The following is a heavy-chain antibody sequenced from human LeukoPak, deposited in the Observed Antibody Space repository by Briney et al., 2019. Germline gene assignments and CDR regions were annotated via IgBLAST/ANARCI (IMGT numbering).Heavy chain of an antibody. D-gene: IGHD4-11*01. V-gene: IGHV3-23*01. Sequence: GGSLRLSCAASGFTFSSYAMSWVRQAPGKGMEWVSAISGSGGSTYYADSVKGRFTISRDNSKNTLYLQMNSLRAEDTAVYYCANPSYSNYVHGVIDYWGQGTLVTVSS. J-gene: IGHJ4*02. CDR1: GFTFSSYA. CDR2: ISGSGGST. CDR3: ANPSYSNYVHGVIDY.